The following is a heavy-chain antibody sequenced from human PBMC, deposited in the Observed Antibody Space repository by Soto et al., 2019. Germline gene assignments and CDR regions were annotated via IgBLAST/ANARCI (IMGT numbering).Heavy chain of an antibody. J-gene: IGHJ6*02. Sequence: QVQLQQWGAGLLKPSETLSLTCAVYGGSFSGYYWSWIRQPPGKGLEWIGEINHSGSTNYNPSLKSRVTISVDTSKNQFSLKLSSVTAADTAVYYCARGTDVIYYYYGMDVWGQGTMVTVSS. CDR1: GGSFSGYY. CDR3: ARGTDVIYYYYGMDV. V-gene: IGHV4-34*01. D-gene: IGHD3-10*01. CDR2: INHSGST.